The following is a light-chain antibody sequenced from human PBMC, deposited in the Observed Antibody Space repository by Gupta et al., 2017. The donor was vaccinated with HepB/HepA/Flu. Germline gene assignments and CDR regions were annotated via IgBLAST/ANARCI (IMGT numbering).Light chain of an antibody. V-gene: IGLV2-14*01. J-gene: IGLJ1*01. CDR2: DVS. CDR1: SSDVGGYNY. Sequence: QSALTQPASVSGPPGQSTTISCPGPSSDVGGYNYVSWYQQHPGKSPKLMIYDVSNRPSGVSNRFAGSKSGNTASLTISGLQAEDEADYYCSSYTSSSTYVFGTGTKVTVL. CDR3: SSYTSSSTYV.